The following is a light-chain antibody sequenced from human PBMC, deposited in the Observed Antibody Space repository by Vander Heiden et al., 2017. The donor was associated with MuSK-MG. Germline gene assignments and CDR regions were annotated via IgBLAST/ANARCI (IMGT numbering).Light chain of an antibody. CDR3: CSYAGSVV. CDR1: SSDVGSYNL. CDR2: EGS. V-gene: IGLV2-23*01. Sequence: SALTPPASVSGSPGQSTTISGTGTSSDVGSYNLVSWYQQHPGKAPKLMIYEGSKRPSGVSNRFSGSKSGNTASLTISGLQAEDEADYYCCSYAGSVVFGGGTKLTVL. J-gene: IGLJ2*01.